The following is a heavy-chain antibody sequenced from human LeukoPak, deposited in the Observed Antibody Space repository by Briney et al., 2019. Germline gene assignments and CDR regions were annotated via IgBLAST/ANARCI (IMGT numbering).Heavy chain of an antibody. V-gene: IGHV3-48*04. CDR3: AREIFHGSGSPRMDV. CDR2: MSISGSTI. J-gene: IGHJ6*02. D-gene: IGHD3-10*01. CDR1: GFTLSDYS. Sequence: GGSLRLSCVASGFTLSDYSMNWVRRAPGRGLEYISYMSISGSTIKYAESVKGRFTISRDNAQDSLFLHMNSLRAEDTAVYYCAREIFHGSGSPRMDVWGQGTTVTVSS.